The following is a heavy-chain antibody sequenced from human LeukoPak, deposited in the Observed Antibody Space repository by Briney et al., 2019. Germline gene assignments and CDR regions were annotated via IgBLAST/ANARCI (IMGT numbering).Heavy chain of an antibody. CDR1: GYTFTSYY. Sequence: GESLKISCKGSGYTFTSYYMHWVRQAPGQGLEWMGIINPSGGSTSYAQKFQGRVTMTRDTSTSTVYMELSSLRSEDTAVYYCARDSPFDYWGQGTLVTVSS. CDR3: ARDSPFDY. CDR2: INPSGGST. V-gene: IGHV1-46*01. J-gene: IGHJ4*02.